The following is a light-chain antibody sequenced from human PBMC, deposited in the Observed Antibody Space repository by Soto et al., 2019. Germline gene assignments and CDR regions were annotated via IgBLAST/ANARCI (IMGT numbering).Light chain of an antibody. CDR1: QSISSW. CDR2: KAS. Sequence: DIQMTQFPSTLSASVGDRGTITCLASQSISSWLAWYQQKPGRATKLLIYKASSLETGVPSRVSGSGSGTEFTLIISSLQPDDVASYYCQQYGNSSPWTFGQGTKVEIK. CDR3: QQYGNSSPWT. J-gene: IGKJ1*01. V-gene: IGKV1-5*03.